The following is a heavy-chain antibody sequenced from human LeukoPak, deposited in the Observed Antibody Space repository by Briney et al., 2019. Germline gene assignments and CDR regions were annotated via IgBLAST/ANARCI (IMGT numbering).Heavy chain of an antibody. Sequence: GGSLRLSCAASGFTFSDYYMSWIRQAPGTGLEWVSYISSSGSTIYYADSVKGRFTISRDNAKNSLYLQMNSLRAEDTAVYYCAREPVAQGIAFDIWGQGTMVTVSS. V-gene: IGHV3-11*01. J-gene: IGHJ3*02. CDR3: AREPVAQGIAFDI. CDR2: ISSSGSTI. CDR1: GFTFSDYY. D-gene: IGHD2-15*01.